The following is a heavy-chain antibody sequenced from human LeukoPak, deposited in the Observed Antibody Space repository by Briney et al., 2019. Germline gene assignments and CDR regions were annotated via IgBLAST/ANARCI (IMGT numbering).Heavy chain of an antibody. CDR2: INHSGST. Sequence: SETLSLTCAVYGGSFSGYYWSWIRQPPGKGLEWIGEINHSGSTNYNPSLKSRVTISVDTSKNQFSLKLISVTAADTAVYYCARSSYYDFWSGSPTYNWFDSWGQGTLVTVSS. CDR1: GGSFSGYY. D-gene: IGHD3-3*01. V-gene: IGHV4-34*01. CDR3: ARSSYYDFWSGSPTYNWFDS. J-gene: IGHJ5*01.